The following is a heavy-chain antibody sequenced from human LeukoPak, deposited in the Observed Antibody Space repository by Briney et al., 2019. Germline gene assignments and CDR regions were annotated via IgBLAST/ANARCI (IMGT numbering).Heavy chain of an antibody. D-gene: IGHD3-10*01. J-gene: IGHJ4*02. CDR2: IYSGGST. V-gene: IGHV3-53*01. CDR1: GFTFSSYG. Sequence: HPGGSLRLSCAASGFTFSSYGMYWVRQAPGKGLEWVSVIYSGGSTYYADSVKGRFTISRDNSKNTLYLQMNSLRAEDTAVYYCARITNRGDCWGQGTLVTVSS. CDR3: ARITNRGDC.